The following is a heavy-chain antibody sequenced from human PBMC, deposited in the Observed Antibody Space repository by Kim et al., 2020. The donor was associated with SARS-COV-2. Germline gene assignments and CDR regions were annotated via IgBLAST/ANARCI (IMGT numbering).Heavy chain of an antibody. J-gene: IGHJ4*02. Sequence: GGSLRLSCAASGFTFSSYAMSWVRQAPGKGLEWVSAISGSGGSTYYADSVKGRFTISRDNSKNTLYLQMNSLRAEDTAVYYCAKAKDFWSGYPYYFDYWGQGTLVTVSS. V-gene: IGHV3-23*01. CDR1: GFTFSSYA. CDR2: ISGSGGST. D-gene: IGHD3-3*01. CDR3: AKAKDFWSGYPYYFDY.